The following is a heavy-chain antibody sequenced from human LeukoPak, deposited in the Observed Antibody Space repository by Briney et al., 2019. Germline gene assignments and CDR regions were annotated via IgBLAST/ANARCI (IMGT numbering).Heavy chain of an antibody. V-gene: IGHV3-53*01. CDR2: IYSGGST. CDR3: ARTVGDGYNLDY. J-gene: IGHJ4*02. Sequence: GGSLRLSCAASGFTVSSNYMSWVRQAPGKGLEWVSVIYSGGSTYYADSVKGRFTISRDNSRNTLYLQMNSLRAEDTAVYYCARTVGDGYNLDYWGQGTLVTVSS. D-gene: IGHD5-24*01. CDR1: GFTVSSNY.